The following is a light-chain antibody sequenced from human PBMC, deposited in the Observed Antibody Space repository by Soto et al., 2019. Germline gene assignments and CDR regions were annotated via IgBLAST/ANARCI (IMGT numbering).Light chain of an antibody. V-gene: IGKV3-20*01. CDR1: QSVNSNY. J-gene: IGKJ2*02. Sequence: EILLTQSPGILSLSPGERATLSCRASQSVNSNYLAWYQQKPGQAPRLLIYDASSRATAIPDRFSGSGSGTDFTLTISSLEPEDFAVYYCQQYGSSPCTFGQGTNLEI. CDR2: DAS. CDR3: QQYGSSPCT.